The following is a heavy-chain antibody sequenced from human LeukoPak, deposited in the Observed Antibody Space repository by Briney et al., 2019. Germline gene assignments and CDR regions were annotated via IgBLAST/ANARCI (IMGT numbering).Heavy chain of an antibody. J-gene: IGHJ5*02. Sequence: GGSLRLSCAASGFTFSSYWMSWVRQAPGKGREWVANIKQDGSEKYYVDSVKGRFAISRDNAKNSLYLQMNSLRAEDTAVYYCARDRITIFGVVIPNNWFDPWGQGTLVTVSS. V-gene: IGHV3-7*01. D-gene: IGHD3-3*01. CDR1: GFTFSSYW. CDR2: IKQDGSEK. CDR3: ARDRITIFGVVIPNNWFDP.